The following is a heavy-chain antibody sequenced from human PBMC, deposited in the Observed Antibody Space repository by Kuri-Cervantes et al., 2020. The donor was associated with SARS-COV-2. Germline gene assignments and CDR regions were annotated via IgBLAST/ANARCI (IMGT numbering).Heavy chain of an antibody. D-gene: IGHD1-26*01. CDR3: ATMGATTSNYYYGLDV. CDR2: ISGGSSTM. CDR1: GFTFSSCS. J-gene: IGHJ6*02. V-gene: IGHV3-48*02. Sequence: GESLKFSCAASGFTFSSCSMNWIRQAPGKGLEWVAYISGGSSTMHYADSVKGRFTISRDNAKNSLYLQMNSLRHEDTAVYYCATMGATTSNYYYGLDVWGHGTTVTVSS.